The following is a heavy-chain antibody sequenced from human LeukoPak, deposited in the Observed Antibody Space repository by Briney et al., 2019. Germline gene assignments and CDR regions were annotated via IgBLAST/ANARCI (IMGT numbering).Heavy chain of an antibody. CDR3: ATSSAPGTTFDY. CDR1: GFTFSDYY. Sequence: PGGSLRLSCAASGFTFSDYYMSWIRQAPGKGLEWVSYISSSGSTIYYADSVKGRFTISRDNSKNTLYLQMNSLRVEDTAVYYCATSSAPGTTFDYWGQGTLVTVSS. D-gene: IGHD1-14*01. J-gene: IGHJ4*02. V-gene: IGHV3-11*04. CDR2: ISSSGSTI.